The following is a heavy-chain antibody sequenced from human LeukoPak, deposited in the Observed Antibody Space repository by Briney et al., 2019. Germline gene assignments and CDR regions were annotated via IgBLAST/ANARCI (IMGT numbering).Heavy chain of an antibody. J-gene: IGHJ6*02. CDR3: ARDSPDYDPEYYGMDV. CDR2: ISSSSSYI. Sequence: GGCLRLSCAASGFTFSSYSMNWVRQAPGKGLEWVSSISSSSSYIYYADSVKGRFTISRDNAKNSLYLQMNSLRAEDTAVYYCARDSPDYDPEYYGMDVWGQGTTVTVSS. CDR1: GFTFSSYS. V-gene: IGHV3-21*01. D-gene: IGHD3-22*01.